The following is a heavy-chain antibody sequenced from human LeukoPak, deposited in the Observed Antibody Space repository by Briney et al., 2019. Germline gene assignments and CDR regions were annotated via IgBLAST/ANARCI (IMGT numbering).Heavy chain of an antibody. Sequence: GGSLRLSCAASGFTFSSYSMHWVRQAPGKGLKWVAVISYDGSNKYYADSVKGRFTISRDNSKNTLFLQMNSLRAEDTAVYYCARVIHLWSNWGGVDYWGQGTLVTVSS. CDR2: ISYDGSNK. J-gene: IGHJ4*02. CDR3: ARVIHLWSNWGGVDY. V-gene: IGHV3-30*04. D-gene: IGHD5-18*01. CDR1: GFTFSSYS.